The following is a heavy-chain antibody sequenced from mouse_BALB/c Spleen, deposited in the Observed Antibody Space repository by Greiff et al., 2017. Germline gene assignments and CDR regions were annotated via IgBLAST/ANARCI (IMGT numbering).Heavy chain of an antibody. J-gene: IGHJ4*01. D-gene: IGHD1-1*01. V-gene: IGHV5-17*02. CDR3: ARRNYGSSYGYAMDY. CDR1: GFTFSSFG. Sequence: EVKLMESGGGLVQPGGSRKLSCAASGFTFSSFGMHWVRQAPEKGLEWVAYISSGSSTIYYADTVKGRFTISRDNPKNTLFLQMTSLRSEDTAMYYCARRNYGSSYGYAMDYWGQGTSVTVSS. CDR2: ISSGSSTI.